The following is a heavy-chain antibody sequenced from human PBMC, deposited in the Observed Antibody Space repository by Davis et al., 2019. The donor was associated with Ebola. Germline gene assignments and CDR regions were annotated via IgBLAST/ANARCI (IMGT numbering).Heavy chain of an antibody. V-gene: IGHV3-74*01. Sequence: GESLKISCVASKFTFSDSWMHWVRQAPGKGLVWVSRIKTDGSYTNYADSVKGRFAIFRDNAKNTLYLQMNSLRAEDTAVYYCARQHDPSTPAPGFWGQGTLVTVSS. D-gene: IGHD5/OR15-5a*01. CDR2: IKTDGSYT. CDR3: ARQHDPSTPAPGF. CDR1: KFTFSDSW. J-gene: IGHJ4*02.